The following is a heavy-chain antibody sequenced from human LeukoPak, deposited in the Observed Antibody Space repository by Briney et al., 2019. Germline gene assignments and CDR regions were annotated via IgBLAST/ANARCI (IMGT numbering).Heavy chain of an antibody. D-gene: IGHD3-22*01. CDR2: ISVYIGNA. Sequence: ASVKVSCTASGYTFTIYGINWVRQAPGQGLGWMGWISVYIGNAKYAQKLQGRVTITTDTSTSTAYMELRSLRSDDTAVYYCARHRLHRIYYDSSGFYHDAFDIWGRGTMVTVSS. CDR3: ARHRLHRIYYDSSGFYHDAFDI. CDR1: GYTFTIYG. J-gene: IGHJ3*02. V-gene: IGHV1-18*01.